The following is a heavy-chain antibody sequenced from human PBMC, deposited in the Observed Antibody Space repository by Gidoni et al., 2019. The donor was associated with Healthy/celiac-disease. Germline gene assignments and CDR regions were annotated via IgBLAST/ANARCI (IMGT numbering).Heavy chain of an antibody. CDR2: ISGSGGST. V-gene: IGHV3-23*01. J-gene: IGHJ5*02. CDR1: GFTFSSYA. CDR3: AKDPYSSSWYGTFDP. Sequence: EVQLLESVGGLVQPGGSLSLSCSASGFTFSSYAMSWVRQAPGKGLEWVSAISGSGGSTYYADSVKGRFTISRDNSKNTLYLQMNSLRAEDTAVYYCAKDPYSSSWYGTFDPWGQGTLVTVSS. D-gene: IGHD6-13*01.